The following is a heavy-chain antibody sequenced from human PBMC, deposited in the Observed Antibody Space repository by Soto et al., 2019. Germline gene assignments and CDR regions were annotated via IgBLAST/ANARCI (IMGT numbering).Heavy chain of an antibody. CDR3: ARGPHSNYPPGGPYLLFSPDY. CDR1: GGTFSSYA. D-gene: IGHD4-4*01. J-gene: IGHJ4*02. CDR2: IIPIFGTA. V-gene: IGHV1-69*12. Sequence: QVQLVQSGAEVKKPGSSVKVSCKASGGTFSSYAISWVRQAPGQGLEWMGGIIPIFGTANYAQKFQGRVTITADESTSTAYMELSSLRSEDTAVYYCARGPHSNYPPGGPYLLFSPDYWGQGTLVTVSS.